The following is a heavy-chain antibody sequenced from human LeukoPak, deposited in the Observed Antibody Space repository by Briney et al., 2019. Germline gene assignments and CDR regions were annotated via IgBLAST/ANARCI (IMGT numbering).Heavy chain of an antibody. CDR3: ARGTLGYCSSTSCPPQHYYYYGMDV. CDR1: GYTFTSYY. CDR2: INPSGGST. D-gene: IGHD2-2*01. V-gene: IGHV1-46*01. J-gene: IGHJ6*02. Sequence: ASVTVSCKASGYTFTSYYMHWVRQAPGQGLEWMGIINPSGGSTSYAQKFQGRVTMTRDTSTSTVYMELSSLRSEDTAVYYCARGTLGYCSSTSCPPQHYYYYGMDVWGQGTTVTVSS.